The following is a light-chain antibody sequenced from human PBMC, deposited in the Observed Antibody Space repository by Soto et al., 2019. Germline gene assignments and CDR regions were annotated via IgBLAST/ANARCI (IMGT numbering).Light chain of an antibody. Sequence: EIMMTQSPANVSVFPGESATLSCRASQSIGRDLAWYQQKAGQVPRLLIYGASTRATGIPARFSGGGSGTEFTLTISRLQSDDFVVYYCQQYFHWRTFGQGTKVE. CDR3: QQYFHWRT. J-gene: IGKJ1*01. V-gene: IGKV3-15*01. CDR2: GAS. CDR1: QSIGRD.